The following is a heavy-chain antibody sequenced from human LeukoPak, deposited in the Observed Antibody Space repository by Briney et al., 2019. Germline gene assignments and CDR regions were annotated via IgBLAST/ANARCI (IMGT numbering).Heavy chain of an antibody. D-gene: IGHD6-19*01. J-gene: IGHJ4*02. V-gene: IGHV3-11*03. CDR2: ISSSSSYT. CDR1: GFTFSDYY. Sequence: KPGGSLRLSCAASGFTFSDYYMSWIRQAPGKGLEWVSYISSSSSYTNYADSVKGRFTISRDNAKNSLYLQMNSLRTEDTAVYYCARKQWLFDYWGQGTLVTVSS. CDR3: ARKQWLFDY.